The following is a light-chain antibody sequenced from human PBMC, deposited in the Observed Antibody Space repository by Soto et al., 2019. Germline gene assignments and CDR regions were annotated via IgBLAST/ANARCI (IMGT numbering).Light chain of an antibody. Sequence: QSALTQPASVSGSPGQSIAISCTGTSSDVGGYNFVSWYQQYPGKAPKLMIYDVTSRPSGVSNRFSGPKSGTTASLTISGLQAEDEADYYCCSYASSTSYVFGTGTKVTVL. J-gene: IGLJ1*01. CDR3: CSYASSTSYV. CDR2: DVT. CDR1: SSDVGGYNF. V-gene: IGLV2-14*01.